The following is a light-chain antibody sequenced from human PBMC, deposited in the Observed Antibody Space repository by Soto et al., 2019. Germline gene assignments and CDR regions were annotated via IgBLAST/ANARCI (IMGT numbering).Light chain of an antibody. CDR3: QQYNSSPLT. Sequence: SHMTLSPSSLSASVGDRVTLPCRASQSISSYLNWYQQKPGKAPKLLIYAASSLQSGVPSRFSGSGSGTEFTLTISSLQPDDFATYHCQQYNSSPLTFGRGTKVDI. J-gene: IGKJ4*01. CDR1: QSISSY. CDR2: AAS. V-gene: IGKV1-39*01.